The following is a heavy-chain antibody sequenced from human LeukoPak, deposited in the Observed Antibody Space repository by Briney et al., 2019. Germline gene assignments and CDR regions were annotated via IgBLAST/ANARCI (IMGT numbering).Heavy chain of an antibody. Sequence: GGSLRFSCAASGFTFTTNAMSWDRQAPGKGLEWVSAISGSGDNTYYADSVKGRFTISRDNSKNTLYLQMNSLRAEDTAVYYCAKELMTAAAGTVGFDIWGQGTMVTVSS. CDR2: ISGSGDNT. D-gene: IGHD6-13*01. V-gene: IGHV3-23*01. CDR1: GFTFTTNA. CDR3: AKELMTAAAGTVGFDI. J-gene: IGHJ3*02.